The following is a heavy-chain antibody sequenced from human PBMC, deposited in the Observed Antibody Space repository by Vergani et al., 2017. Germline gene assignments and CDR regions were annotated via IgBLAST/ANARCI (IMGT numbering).Heavy chain of an antibody. J-gene: IGHJ4*02. CDR2: TYFTSKWYN. Sequence: QVQLRQSGPSLVKPSQTLSLTCAISGDSVSSKSASWNWIRQSPSRGLEWLGRTYFTSKWYNDYAVSVKSRIAINPDTSKNQFSLQLNSVTPEDTAVYYCAREWEQQLSNWGQGTLVTVSS. D-gene: IGHD6-13*01. CDR3: AREWEQQLSN. CDR1: GDSVSSKSAS. V-gene: IGHV6-1*01.